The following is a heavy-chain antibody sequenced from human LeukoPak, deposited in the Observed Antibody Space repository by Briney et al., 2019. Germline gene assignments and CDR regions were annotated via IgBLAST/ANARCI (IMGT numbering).Heavy chain of an antibody. CDR2: ISGSGGST. Sequence: GGSLRLSCAASGFTFSSYAMSWVRQAPGKGLEWVSAISGSGGSTYYADSVKGRFTISRDNSKNTLYLQMNSLRAEDTAVYYCAKRLGYSSSWAISDYWGQGTLVTVSS. CDR1: GFTFSSYA. CDR3: AKRLGYSSSWAISDY. J-gene: IGHJ4*02. D-gene: IGHD6-13*01. V-gene: IGHV3-23*01.